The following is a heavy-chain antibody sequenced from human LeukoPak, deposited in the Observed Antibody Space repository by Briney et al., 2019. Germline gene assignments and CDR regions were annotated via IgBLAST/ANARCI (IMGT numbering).Heavy chain of an antibody. J-gene: IGHJ3*02. V-gene: IGHV1-46*01. CDR2: INPSGGST. D-gene: IGHD3-10*02. CDR3: ARGEIQTTMYDAFDI. Sequence: GASVKVSCKASEYTFTNYYLHWVRQAPGQGLEWIGIINPSGGSTSYAQKFQGRVTMTRDMSTSSVYMELSSLRYEDTAIYYCARGEIQTTMYDAFDIWGQGTMVTVSS. CDR1: EYTFTNYY.